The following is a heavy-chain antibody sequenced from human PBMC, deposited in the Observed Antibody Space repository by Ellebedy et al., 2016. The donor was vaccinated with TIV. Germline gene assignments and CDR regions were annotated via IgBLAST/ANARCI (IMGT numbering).Heavy chain of an antibody. CDR3: TRERLNGYFDL. J-gene: IGHJ2*01. V-gene: IGHV3-49*04. CDR2: IRGKAYGATT. Sequence: PGGSLRLSCTASGFTFTSCWMNWVRQAPGKGLAWVGFIRGKAYGATTEYAASVKGRFTISRDDSKSVAYLQMNSLKTEDTAVYYCTRERLNGYFDLWGRGTLVTVSS. CDR1: GFTFTSCW.